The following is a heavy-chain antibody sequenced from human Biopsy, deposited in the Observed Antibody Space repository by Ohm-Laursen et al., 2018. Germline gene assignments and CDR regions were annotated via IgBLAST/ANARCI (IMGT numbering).Heavy chain of an antibody. Sequence: SQTLSFTWAVTYGSISGHFWSWIRQAPGKGLEWIGYVYYNGNTNYSPSLKSRATISLDTSKDRFSLKLTSVTAADTAVYYCARHIGSSWEWALDIWGRGTMVTVSS. CDR3: ARHIGSSWEWALDI. V-gene: IGHV4-59*08. J-gene: IGHJ3*02. CDR1: YGSISGHF. CDR2: VYYNGNT. D-gene: IGHD6-13*01.